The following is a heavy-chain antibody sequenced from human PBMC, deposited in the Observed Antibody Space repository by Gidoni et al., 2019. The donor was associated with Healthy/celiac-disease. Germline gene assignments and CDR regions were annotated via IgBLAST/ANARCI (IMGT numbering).Heavy chain of an antibody. J-gene: IGHJ4*02. CDR2: INHSGST. CDR3: ARGTAAGPTDY. D-gene: IGHD6-13*01. Sequence: QVQLQQWGAGLLKPSETLSLTCAVYGGSFSGYYWSWIRQPPGKGLEWIGEINHSGSTNYTPSLKSRVTISVDTSKNQFSLKLSSVTAADTAVYYCARGTAAGPTDYWGQGTLVTVSS. CDR1: GGSFSGYY. V-gene: IGHV4-34*01.